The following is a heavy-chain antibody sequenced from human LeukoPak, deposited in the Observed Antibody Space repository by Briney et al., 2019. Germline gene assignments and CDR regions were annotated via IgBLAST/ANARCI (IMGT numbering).Heavy chain of an antibody. V-gene: IGHV1-69*05. CDR1: GGTFSSYA. J-gene: IGHJ4*02. CDR3: ARDHDGLDS. D-gene: IGHD1-1*01. Sequence: WASVKVSCKASGGTFSSYAISWVRQAPGQGLEWMGGIIPIFGTANYAQKFQGRVTMTTDTSTSTASMELRSLGSDDTVVYYCARDHDGLDSWGQGTLVTVSS. CDR2: IIPIFGTA.